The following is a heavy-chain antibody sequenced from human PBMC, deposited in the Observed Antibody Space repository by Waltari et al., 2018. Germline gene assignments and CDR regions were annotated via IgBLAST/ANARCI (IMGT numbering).Heavy chain of an antibody. CDR1: GGSFSGYY. V-gene: IGHV4-34*01. D-gene: IGHD2-2*01. CDR2: INHSGST. CDR3: ARLKSTSCYYSY. Sequence: QVQLQQWGAGLLKPSETLSLTCAVYGGSFSGYYWSWIRQPPGKGLEWIGEINHSGSTNYNPSLKSRVTISVDTSKNQFSLKLSSVTAADTAVYYCARLKSTSCYYSYWGQGTLVTVSS. J-gene: IGHJ4*02.